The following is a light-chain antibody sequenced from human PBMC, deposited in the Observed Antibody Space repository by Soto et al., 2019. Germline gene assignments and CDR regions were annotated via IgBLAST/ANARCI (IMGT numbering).Light chain of an antibody. CDR3: QVWDTTSDHVV. CDR1: NIERKS. V-gene: IGLV3-21*04. Sequence: SYELTQPPSVSVAPGKTARITCGGDNIERKSVHWYQQKPGQAPVLVIYYDNDRPSGIPERFSGSNSGNTATLTISRVEAGDEADYYCQVWDTTSDHVVFGGGTKGTVL. J-gene: IGLJ2*01. CDR2: YDN.